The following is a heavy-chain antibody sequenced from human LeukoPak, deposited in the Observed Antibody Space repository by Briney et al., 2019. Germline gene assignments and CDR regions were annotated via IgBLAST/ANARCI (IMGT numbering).Heavy chain of an antibody. V-gene: IGHV1-8*01. CDR3: AREIVGATT. D-gene: IGHD1-26*01. Sequence: ASVKVSCKASGYTFTSYDFNWVRQATGQRPEWMGWMSPNSGDTGYAQKFQDRVTMTRNTSISTAYMELSSLRSDDTAVYYCAREIVGATTWGQGTLVTVSS. CDR2: MSPNSGDT. CDR1: GYTFTSYD. J-gene: IGHJ4*02.